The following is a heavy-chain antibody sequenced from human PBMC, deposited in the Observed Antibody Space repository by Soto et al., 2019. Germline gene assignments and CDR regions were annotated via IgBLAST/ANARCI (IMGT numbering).Heavy chain of an antibody. CDR1: GYSFTGYS. D-gene: IGHD3-22*01. Sequence: ASVKVSCKASGYSFTGYSIHWVRQAPGQGLEWMGWINPNSGSTNSAQKFQGRVTMTRDTSTSTAYMELSRRTSNDTAVYYCARGTFSYDSSGFDQAYDFDYWGQRTLVTVSS. V-gene: IGHV1-2*02. CDR2: INPNSGST. J-gene: IGHJ4*02. CDR3: ARGTFSYDSSGFDQAYDFDY.